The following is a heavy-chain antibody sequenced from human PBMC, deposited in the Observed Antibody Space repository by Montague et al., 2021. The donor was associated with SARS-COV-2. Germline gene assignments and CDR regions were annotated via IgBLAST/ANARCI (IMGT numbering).Heavy chain of an antibody. Sequence: SLRLSCAASGFIFSNYDMNWVRQVPGKGLEWPSSISGSTDTSYYSDTLKVLFTTSRDNSKNTLHLQLSSLRAADSSLYYCAKDVSTADTGILLGDYFYGMDVWGQGTTVTVSS. CDR1: GFIFSNYD. D-gene: IGHD5-18*01. J-gene: IGHJ6*02. V-gene: IGHV3-23*01. CDR3: AKDVSTADTGILLGDYFYGMDV. CDR2: ISGSTDTS.